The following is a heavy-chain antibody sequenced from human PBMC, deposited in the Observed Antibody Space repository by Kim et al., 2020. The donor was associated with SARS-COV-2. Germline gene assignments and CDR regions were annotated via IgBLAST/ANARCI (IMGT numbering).Heavy chain of an antibody. CDR3: ARFSNLSFQRGQQWLVRGSYVDY. CDR2: INHSGST. J-gene: IGHJ4*02. D-gene: IGHD6-19*01. V-gene: IGHV4-34*01. Sequence: SETLSLTCAVYGGSFSGYYWSWIRQPPGKGLEWIGEINHSGSTNYNPSLKSRVTISVDTSKNQFSLKLSSVTAADTAVYYCARFSNLSFQRGQQWLVRGSYVDYWGQGTLVTVSS. CDR1: GGSFSGYY.